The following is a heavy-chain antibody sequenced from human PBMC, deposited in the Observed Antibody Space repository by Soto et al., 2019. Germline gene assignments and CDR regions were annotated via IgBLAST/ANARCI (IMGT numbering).Heavy chain of an antibody. Sequence: SQTLSLTCAISGDSVSSNSAAWNWIRQSPSRGLEWLGRAYYRSKWYNDYAVSVKSRITINPDTSKNQFSLQLNSVTPEDTAVYYCARAGGETLRYSDWPLPDAFDIWGQGTMVTVSS. CDR1: GDSVSSNSAA. V-gene: IGHV6-1*01. D-gene: IGHD3-9*01. CDR3: ARAGGETLRYSDWPLPDAFDI. J-gene: IGHJ3*02. CDR2: AYYRSKWYN.